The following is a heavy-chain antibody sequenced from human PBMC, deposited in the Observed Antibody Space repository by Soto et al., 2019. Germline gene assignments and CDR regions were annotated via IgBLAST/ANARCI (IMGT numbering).Heavy chain of an antibody. D-gene: IGHD2-2*01. V-gene: IGHV4-39*01. CDR2: IHYSGST. Sequence: QLQLQESGPRLVKASETLSLTCTVSGGSISDTNYYWGWIRQPPGKGLEWIGSIHYSGSTHYNPSLESRVTISVDTSKNQFSLQLDSVTAADTSVYYCARQVTQRRTDQQYYFDYWGQGAPVTVSS. CDR3: ARQVTQRRTDQQYYFDY. J-gene: IGHJ4*02. CDR1: GGSISDTNYY.